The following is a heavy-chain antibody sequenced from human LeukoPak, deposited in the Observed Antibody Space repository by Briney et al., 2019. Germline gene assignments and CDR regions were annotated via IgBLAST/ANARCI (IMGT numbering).Heavy chain of an antibody. J-gene: IGHJ4*02. CDR2: IIPIFGTA. CDR3: ARTYGSGSYYFDY. D-gene: IGHD3-10*01. Sequence: SVKVSCKASGGTFSSYAVSWVRQAPGQGLEWMGGIIPIFGTANYAQKFQGRVTITADKSTSTAYMELSSLRSEDTAVYYCARTYGSGSYYFDYWGQGTLVTVSS. CDR1: GGTFSSYA. V-gene: IGHV1-69*06.